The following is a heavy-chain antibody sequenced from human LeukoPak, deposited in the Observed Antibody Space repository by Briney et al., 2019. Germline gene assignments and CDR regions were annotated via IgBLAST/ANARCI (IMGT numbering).Heavy chain of an antibody. D-gene: IGHD3-9*01. V-gene: IGHV3-53*01. Sequence: GGSLRLSCVASGFTVSSNYMSWVRQAPGKGLEWVSILHSGGNRYYADSVKGRFTISNDNSKNTLSLQMNSLRAEDTAVYYCVSHSDTLTSYSFDYWGQGTLVTVSS. J-gene: IGHJ4*02. CDR1: GFTVSSNY. CDR2: LHSGGNR. CDR3: VSHSDTLTSYSFDY.